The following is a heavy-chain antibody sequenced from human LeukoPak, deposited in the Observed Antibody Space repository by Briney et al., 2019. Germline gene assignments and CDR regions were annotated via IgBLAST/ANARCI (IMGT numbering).Heavy chain of an antibody. CDR2: INPNSGGT. CDR3: ARGGDILTGHFDY. V-gene: IGHV1-2*02. CDR1: GYTLTGYY. J-gene: IGHJ4*02. D-gene: IGHD3-9*01. Sequence: ASVKVSCKASGYTLTGYYMHWVRQAPGQGLEWMGWINPNSGGTNYAQKFRGRVTMTRDTSISTAYMELSRLRSDDTAVYYCARGGDILTGHFDYWGQGTLVTVSS.